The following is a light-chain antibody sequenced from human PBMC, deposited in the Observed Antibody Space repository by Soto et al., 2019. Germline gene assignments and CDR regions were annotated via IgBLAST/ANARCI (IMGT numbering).Light chain of an antibody. V-gene: IGKV1-27*01. CDR2: GAS. Sequence: DITMTQSPSSLFASVVDRVTITCGASQGISIYLAWYQQAAGKFPKQLIYGASKLQSRVPSRFRGGGSGTNFTLTISSLQPEDVGTYYCQNYNSAPITFGQGTRLEIK. CDR3: QNYNSAPIT. CDR1: QGISIY. J-gene: IGKJ5*01.